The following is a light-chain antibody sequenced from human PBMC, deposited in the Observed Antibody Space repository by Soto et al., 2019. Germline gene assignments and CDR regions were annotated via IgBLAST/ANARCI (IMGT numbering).Light chain of an antibody. Sequence: QSALTQPASVSGSPGQSVAISCTGTSSDVGSYNRVAWYQQPPGTAPKLMIYEVSNRPSGVPDRFSGSKSGNTASLTISGLQAEDEADYYCSSFTSSSTYGFGTGTKLTVL. CDR1: SSDVGSYNR. V-gene: IGLV2-18*02. J-gene: IGLJ1*01. CDR3: SSFTSSSTYG. CDR2: EVS.